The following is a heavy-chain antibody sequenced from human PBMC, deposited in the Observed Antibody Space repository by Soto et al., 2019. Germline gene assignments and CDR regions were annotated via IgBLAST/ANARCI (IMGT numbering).Heavy chain of an antibody. CDR2: IYHSGST. J-gene: IGHJ4*02. D-gene: IGHD4-17*01. CDR1: GYSISSGYY. CDR3: ARQRGTRVTTPFAF. Sequence: SETLSLTCAVSGYSISSGYYWGWIRQPPGKGLEWIGSIYHSGSTHYNPSLRSRVTVSVDTSKNQFSLRLSSVTAADTAVYYCARQRGTRVTTPFAFWGQETLVPVSS. V-gene: IGHV4-38-2*01.